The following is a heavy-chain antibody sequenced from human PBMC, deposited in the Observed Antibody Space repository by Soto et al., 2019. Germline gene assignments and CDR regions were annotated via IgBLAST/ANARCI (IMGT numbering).Heavy chain of an antibody. CDR3: ARGGFSSRWDYFDY. D-gene: IGHD6-13*01. CDR2: IYHSGST. CDR1: SGSISSSNW. J-gene: IGHJ4*02. V-gene: IGHV4-4*02. Sequence: SETLSLTCAVSSGSISSSNWWSWVRQPPGKGLEWIGEIYHSGSTNYNPSLKSRVTMSVDKSKNQFSLKLSSVTAADTAVYYCARGGFSSRWDYFDYWGQGTLVTVSS.